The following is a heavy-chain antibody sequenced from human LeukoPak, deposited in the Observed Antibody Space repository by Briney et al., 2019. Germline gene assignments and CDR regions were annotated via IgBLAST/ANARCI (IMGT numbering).Heavy chain of an antibody. V-gene: IGHV1-18*01. CDR2: ISAYNGNT. J-gene: IGHJ4*02. Sequence: GASVKVSCKASGYTFTSYGISWVRQAPGQGLEWMGWISAYNGNTNYAQKLQGRVTMTTDTSTSTAYMELRSLRSDDTAVYYCARENENIRLGELSSPLNFDYWGQGTLVTVSS. D-gene: IGHD3-16*02. CDR1: GYTFTSYG. CDR3: ARENENIRLGELSSPLNFDY.